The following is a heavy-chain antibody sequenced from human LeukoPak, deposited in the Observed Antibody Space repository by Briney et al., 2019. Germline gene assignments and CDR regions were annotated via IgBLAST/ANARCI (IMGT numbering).Heavy chain of an antibody. CDR1: GGSFSGYY. CDR2: INHSGST. CDR3: ARGVTAYDIPPKRFDP. D-gene: IGHD3-9*01. Sequence: SETLSLTCAVYGGSFSGYYWSWIRQPPGKGLEWIGEINHSGSTNYNPSLKSRVTISVDTSKNQFSLKLSSVTAADTAVYYCARGVTAYDIPPKRFDPWGQGTLVTVSS. V-gene: IGHV4-34*01. J-gene: IGHJ5*02.